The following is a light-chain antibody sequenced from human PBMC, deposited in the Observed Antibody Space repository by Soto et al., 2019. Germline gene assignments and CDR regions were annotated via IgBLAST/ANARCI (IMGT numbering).Light chain of an antibody. V-gene: IGKV1-39*01. CDR1: QSVSSY. Sequence: DIQMTQTPSSLSASVGDRVTISCRASQSVSSYLNWYQQKPGKAPKLLMYAVSTLQSGFPPRFSGSGSATDFTLTISSLQPEDFAPYSCQQTYSTPWTFGQGTKVDIK. J-gene: IGKJ1*01. CDR3: QQTYSTPWT. CDR2: AVS.